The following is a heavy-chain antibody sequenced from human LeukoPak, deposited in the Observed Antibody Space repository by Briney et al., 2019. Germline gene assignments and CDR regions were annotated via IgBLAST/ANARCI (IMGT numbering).Heavy chain of an antibody. CDR3: ARGTQYDILTGYYWDYFDY. J-gene: IGHJ4*02. D-gene: IGHD3-9*01. CDR2: IYTSGST. CDR1: GGSISSGSYY. Sequence: SETLSLTCTVSGGSISSGSYYWSWLRQPAGKGLEWIGRIYTSGSTNYNPSLKSRVTISVGTSKNQFSLKLSSVTAADTAVYYCARGTQYDILTGYYWDYFDYWGQGTLVTVSS. V-gene: IGHV4-61*02.